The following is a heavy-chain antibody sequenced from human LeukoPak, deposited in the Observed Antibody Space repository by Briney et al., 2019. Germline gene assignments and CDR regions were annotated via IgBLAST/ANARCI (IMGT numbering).Heavy chain of an antibody. D-gene: IGHD3-10*01. CDR2: ISTSGNT. Sequence: PSETLSLTCTVSGDSMGNDYWSWIRQSAGKGLEWIGRISTSGNTDYNPSLRSRVTMSMDTSRNQFYLTLTSMTAADTAIYYCARNEFRGYGLVHYWGQGTLVTVSS. CDR1: GDSMGNDY. V-gene: IGHV4-4*07. J-gene: IGHJ4*02. CDR3: ARNEFRGYGLVHY.